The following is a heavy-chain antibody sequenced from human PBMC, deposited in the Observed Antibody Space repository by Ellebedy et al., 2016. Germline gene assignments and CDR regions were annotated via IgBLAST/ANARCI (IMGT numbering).Heavy chain of an antibody. CDR1: GFTFSSLA. CDR2: VNAGGTRT. V-gene: IGHV3-23*01. Sequence: GGSLRLSCAASGFTFSSLAMAWVRQAPGRGLEWVSNVNAGGTRTFYADSVEGRFTISRDDSRNTFYLQMNSLRAEDTATYYCAKQGAVTGVADYWGQGTLVTVSS. D-gene: IGHD6-19*01. J-gene: IGHJ4*02. CDR3: AKQGAVTGVADY.